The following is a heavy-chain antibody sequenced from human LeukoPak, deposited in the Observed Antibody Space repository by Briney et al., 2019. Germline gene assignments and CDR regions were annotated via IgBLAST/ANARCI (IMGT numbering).Heavy chain of an antibody. CDR1: GGSISSYY. V-gene: IGHV4-59*12. D-gene: IGHD5-24*01. CDR3: ARGRWRMDV. CDR2: IYYSGST. J-gene: IGHJ6*02. Sequence: PSETLSLTCTVSGGSISSYYWSWIRQPPGKGLEWIGYIYYSGSTNYNPSLKSRVTISVDTSKNQFSLKLSSVTAADTAVYYCARGRWRMDVWGQGTTVTVSS.